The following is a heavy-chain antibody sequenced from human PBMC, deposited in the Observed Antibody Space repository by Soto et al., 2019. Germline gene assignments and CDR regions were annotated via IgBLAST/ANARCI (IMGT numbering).Heavy chain of an antibody. CDR1: GFTFSSYA. CDR3: AKARKQLVRGYYFDY. J-gene: IGHJ4*02. D-gene: IGHD6-13*01. Sequence: GGSLRLSCAASGFTFSSYAMSWVRQAPGKGLEWVSAISGSGGSTYYADSVKGRFTISRDNSKNTLYLQMNSLRAEDTAVYYCAKARKQLVRGYYFDYWGQGTLVTVSS. CDR2: ISGSGGST. V-gene: IGHV3-23*01.